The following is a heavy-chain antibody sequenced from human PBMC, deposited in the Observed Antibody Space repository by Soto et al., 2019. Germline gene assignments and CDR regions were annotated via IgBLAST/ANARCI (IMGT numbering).Heavy chain of an antibody. CDR2: INPSGGST. D-gene: IGHD3-22*01. Sequence: GASVKVSCKASGYTFTSYYMHWVRQAPGQGLEWMGIINPSGGSTSYAQKFQGRVTMTRDTSTSTVYMELSSLRSEDTAVYYCARGRVVYDSSGYLAYWGQGTLVTVSS. J-gene: IGHJ4*02. V-gene: IGHV1-46*01. CDR3: ARGRVVYDSSGYLAY. CDR1: GYTFTSYY.